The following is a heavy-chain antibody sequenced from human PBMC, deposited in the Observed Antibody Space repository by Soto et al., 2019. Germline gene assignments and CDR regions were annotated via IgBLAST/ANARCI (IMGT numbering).Heavy chain of an antibody. D-gene: IGHD1-20*01. CDR3: AKDLPSRITGNFVPFDY. J-gene: IGHJ4*02. CDR1: GFTFSSYA. Sequence: GGSLRLSCAASGFTFSSYAMSWVRQAPGKGLEWVSAISGSGGSTYYADSVKGRFTISRDNSKNTLYLQMNSLRAEDTAVYYCAKDLPSRITGNFVPFDYWGQGTLVTVSS. CDR2: ISGSGGST. V-gene: IGHV3-23*01.